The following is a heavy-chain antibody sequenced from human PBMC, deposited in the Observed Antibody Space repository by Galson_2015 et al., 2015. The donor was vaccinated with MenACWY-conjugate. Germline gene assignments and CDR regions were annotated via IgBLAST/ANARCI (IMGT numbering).Heavy chain of an antibody. J-gene: IGHJ4*02. Sequence: QSGAEVKKPGESLKISCKGSGYTFTSNWIGWVRQMPGKGLEWMGIIYPGDSDTRYTPSFQGHVTISADKSINTAYLQWGSLEASDTTMYHCPTQGFGSSSLDYWGKGTLVTVSS. CDR3: PTQGFGSSSLDY. CDR1: GYTFTSNW. D-gene: IGHD6-6*01. V-gene: IGHV5-51*01. CDR2: IYPGDSDT.